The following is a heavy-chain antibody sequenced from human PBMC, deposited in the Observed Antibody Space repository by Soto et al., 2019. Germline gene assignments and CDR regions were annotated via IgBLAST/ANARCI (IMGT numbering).Heavy chain of an antibody. CDR3: ARDAAVPGETDRFDY. V-gene: IGHV4-4*02. CDR2: VYHTGLT. D-gene: IGHD6-19*01. Sequence: QVQLHESGPGLVKPSGTLSLTCAISGDSIFSKVWWSWVRQPPGKGLEWIGEVYHTGLTDYNPSLKGRVTMSVDTSKNQFSLSVTSVTAADTAIYYCARDAAVPGETDRFDYWGEGNLVTVSS. CDR1: GDSIFSKVW. J-gene: IGHJ4*02.